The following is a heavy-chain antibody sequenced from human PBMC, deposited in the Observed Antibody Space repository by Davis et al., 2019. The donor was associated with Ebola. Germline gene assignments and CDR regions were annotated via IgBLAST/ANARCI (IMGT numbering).Heavy chain of an antibody. D-gene: IGHD2/OR15-2a*01. Sequence: PGGSLRLSCEGSGFSFGSQAMSWVRQAPGKGLEWISNIRTNSEGTTKHAESVKGRFTISREDATSSLYLQMNSLRDEDTAVYYCVRDRDFSFDQWGRGILVTVSS. CDR3: VRDRDFSFDQ. CDR2: IRTNSEGTT. J-gene: IGHJ4*02. V-gene: IGHV3-48*02. CDR1: GFSFGSQA.